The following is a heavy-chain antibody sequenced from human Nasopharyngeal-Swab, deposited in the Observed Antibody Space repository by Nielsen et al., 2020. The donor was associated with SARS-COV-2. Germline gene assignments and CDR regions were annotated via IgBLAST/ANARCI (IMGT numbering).Heavy chain of an antibody. J-gene: IGHJ3*02. V-gene: IGHV1-24*01. Sequence: ASVKVSCTVSGYTLTALSMHWVRQAPGKVLEWMGGFDSEDGETIYAQKFQGRVTMTEDTSTDTAYMELSSLRSEDTAVYYCATHRGGYSYVEAILDAFDIWGQGTMVTVSS. D-gene: IGHD5-18*01. CDR1: GYTLTALS. CDR3: ATHRGGYSYVEAILDAFDI. CDR2: FDSEDGET.